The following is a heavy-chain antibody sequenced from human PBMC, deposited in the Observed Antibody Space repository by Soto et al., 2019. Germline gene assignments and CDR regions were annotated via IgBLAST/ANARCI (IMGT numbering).Heavy chain of an antibody. CDR2: TRNSGGA. J-gene: IGHJ4*02. Sequence: QVQLQESGPGLVKPSGTLSLTCAVSSGSIFSSNWWSWVRQPPGKGLEWIGETRNSGGANYNPSLQSRVPITVDRSKNHFFLELRSGTAADTAVYYCASHLVMSGTRGFDNWGLGALVTVSS. CDR1: SGSIFSSNW. D-gene: IGHD6-13*01. V-gene: IGHV4-4*02. CDR3: ASHLVMSGTRGFDN.